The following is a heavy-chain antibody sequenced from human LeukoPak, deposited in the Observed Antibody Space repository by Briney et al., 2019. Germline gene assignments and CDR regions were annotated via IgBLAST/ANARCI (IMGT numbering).Heavy chain of an antibody. CDR1: GFTFSSYS. J-gene: IGHJ6*03. D-gene: IGHD6-19*01. Sequence: GGSLRLSCAASGFTFSSYSMNWVRQAPGKGLEWVSSISSSSSYIYYADPVKGRFTISRDNAKNSLYLQMNSLRAEDTAVYYCARIAEGIAVAGTRYYYYYMDVWGKGTTVTVSS. CDR3: ARIAEGIAVAGTRYYYYYMDV. CDR2: ISSSSSYI. V-gene: IGHV3-21*01.